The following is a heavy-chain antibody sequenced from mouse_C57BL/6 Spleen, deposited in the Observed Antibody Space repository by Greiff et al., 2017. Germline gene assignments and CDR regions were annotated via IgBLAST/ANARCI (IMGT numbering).Heavy chain of an antibody. CDR3: ARRVAPYAMDY. J-gene: IGHJ4*01. V-gene: IGHV1-50*01. CDR1: GYTFTSYW. Sequence: VQLQQPGAELVKPGASVKLSCKASGYTFTSYWMQWVKQRPGQGLEWIGEIDPSDSYTNYNQKFKGKATLTVDTSSSTAYMQLSSLTSEDSAVYYCARRVAPYAMDYWGQGTSVTVSS. CDR2: IDPSDSYT. D-gene: IGHD1-1*02.